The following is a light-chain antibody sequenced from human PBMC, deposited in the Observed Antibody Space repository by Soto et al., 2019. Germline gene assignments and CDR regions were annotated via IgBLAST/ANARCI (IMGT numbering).Light chain of an antibody. CDR1: SSDVGGYNY. V-gene: IGLV2-14*01. J-gene: IGLJ2*01. Sequence: QSALTQPASVSGSPGQSITISCTGTSSDVGGYNYVSWYQQHPGKAPKLMIYDVSNRPSGVSNRFSGSKSGNTASLTISGLQAGDEADYYCSSYTGSSTLVFGGGTKLTVL. CDR2: DVS. CDR3: SSYTGSSTLV.